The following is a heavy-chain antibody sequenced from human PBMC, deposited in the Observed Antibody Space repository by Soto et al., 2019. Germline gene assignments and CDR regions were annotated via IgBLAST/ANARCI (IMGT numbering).Heavy chain of an antibody. CDR3: ARATTVTSSFFYYGLDV. Sequence: QVQLQESGPGLVKASQTLSLTCSVSGGSITNDDYYWTWIRQPPGKGLEWIGHIYYKGNTYYNPSLKCRLTLSLDTSQNLFSLHLTSVIAADSASYFCARATTVTSSFFYYGLDVWGQWTTVNVSS. V-gene: IGHV4-30-4*08. J-gene: IGHJ6*02. CDR1: GGSITNDDYY. D-gene: IGHD4-17*01. CDR2: IYYKGNT.